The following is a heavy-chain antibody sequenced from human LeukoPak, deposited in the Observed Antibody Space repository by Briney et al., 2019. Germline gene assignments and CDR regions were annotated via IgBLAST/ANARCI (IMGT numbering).Heavy chain of an antibody. V-gene: IGHV3-66*01. Sequence: GGSLRLSCAAPGFTFSSYAMTWVRQAPGKGLEWVSLIFCGGSTYYADSVKGRFTISRDNSKNTLYLQMNSLRAEDTAVYYCAKDNTVIQMVGRRRGPFDYWGQGTLVTVSS. CDR1: GFTFSSYA. CDR3: AKDNTVIQMVGRRRGPFDY. J-gene: IGHJ4*02. D-gene: IGHD5-18*01. CDR2: IFCGGST.